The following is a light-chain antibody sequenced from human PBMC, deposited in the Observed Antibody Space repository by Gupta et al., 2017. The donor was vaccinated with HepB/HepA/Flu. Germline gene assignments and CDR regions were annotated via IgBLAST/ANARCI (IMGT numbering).Light chain of an antibody. CDR1: SSDVGAYNY. CDR2: DVS. V-gene: IGLV2-11*01. CDR3: YSDSGSYTYV. Sequence: QYALTQPRSVSGSPGKSVTISCTGSSSDVGAYNYVSWYQQHPGKAPKLMMYDVSKLPSWVPDRFSGSKSGNTASLTISGLQAEDEADYYCYSDSGSYTYVFGTGTKVTVL. J-gene: IGLJ1*01.